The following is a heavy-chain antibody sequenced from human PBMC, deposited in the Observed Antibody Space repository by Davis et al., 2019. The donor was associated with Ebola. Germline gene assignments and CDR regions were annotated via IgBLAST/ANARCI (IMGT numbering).Heavy chain of an antibody. J-gene: IGHJ6*04. CDR1: GGSISIVGYY. CDR3: ARVDWVGNYYYGMDV. Sequence: MPSETLSLTCTVSGGSISIVGYYWSWIRQHPGKGLEWIGYIYYSGRTYYNPSLKSRVTILVDTSKNQFSLKLSSVTAADTAAYYCARVDWVGNYYYGMDVWGKGTTVTVSS. D-gene: IGHD3-10*01. V-gene: IGHV4-31*03. CDR2: IYYSGRT.